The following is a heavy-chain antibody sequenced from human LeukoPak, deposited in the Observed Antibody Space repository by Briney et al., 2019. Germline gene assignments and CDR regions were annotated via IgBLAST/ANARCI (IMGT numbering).Heavy chain of an antibody. CDR1: GFTFSSYA. CDR3: AKSFSAHSYRLGAFDI. Sequence: GGSLRLSCAASGFTFSSYAMSWVRQAPGKGLEWVSAISGSGGSTYYADSVKGRFTISRDNSKNTLYLQMNSLRAEDTAVYYCAKSFSAHSYRLGAFDIWGQGTMVTVSS. V-gene: IGHV3-23*01. D-gene: IGHD5-18*01. J-gene: IGHJ3*02. CDR2: ISGSGGST.